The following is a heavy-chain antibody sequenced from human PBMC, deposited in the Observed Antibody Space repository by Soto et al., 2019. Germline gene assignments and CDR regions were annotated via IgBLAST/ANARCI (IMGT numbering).Heavy chain of an antibody. CDR3: STEWDTAMDYGMDL. J-gene: IGHJ6*02. CDR1: GFTFSNAW. V-gene: IGHV3-15*07. Sequence: GGSLRLSCAASGFTFSNAWMNWVRQAPGKGLEWVGRIKSKTDGGTTDYAAPVKGRFTISRDDSKNTLYLQMNSLKTEDTAVYYCSTEWDTAMDYGMDLRGQGTTVTVSS. CDR2: IKSKTDGGTT. D-gene: IGHD5-18*01.